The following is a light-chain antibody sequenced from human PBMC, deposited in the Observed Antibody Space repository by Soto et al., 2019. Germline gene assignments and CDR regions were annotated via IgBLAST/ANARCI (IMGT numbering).Light chain of an antibody. Sequence: IPVTQSAATLSASEGDRVTITCRASQSLXGWLAWYQQKPGKAPRVLXDKASTLEMGGPSRLSGSGSGTEFTLTISSLQPDDFANYYCQQYKNDSWTFGQGTKVDIK. CDR2: KAS. V-gene: IGKV1-5*03. CDR1: QSLXGW. J-gene: IGKJ1*01. CDR3: QQYKNDSWT.